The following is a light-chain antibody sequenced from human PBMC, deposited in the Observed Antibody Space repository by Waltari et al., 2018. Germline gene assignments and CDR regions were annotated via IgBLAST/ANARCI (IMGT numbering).Light chain of an antibody. J-gene: IGLJ2*01. CDR2: DDS. V-gene: IGLV3-21*03. CDR1: DIGTRR. Sequence: SYVLTQPPSVSVAPGKTARIPCGGNDIGTRRWPWYQPKPGQAPVLVVFDDSDRPSGIPERFSGSNSANTATLTISRVEAGDEADYYCHVWDTRTDHVVFGGGTKLTVL. CDR3: HVWDTRTDHVV.